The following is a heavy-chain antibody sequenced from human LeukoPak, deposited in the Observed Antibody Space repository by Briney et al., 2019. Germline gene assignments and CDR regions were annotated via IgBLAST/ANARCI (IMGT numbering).Heavy chain of an antibody. D-gene: IGHD1-1*01. Sequence: GGSLRLSCEASGFTFSKYGMHWVRQAPGKGLEWVAVLRSDGVNKYYADSVKGRFTISRDSSKNTLSLQMNSLRVEDTAIYYCARGLGGGYNCVDYWGQGTLVTVSS. J-gene: IGHJ4*02. CDR2: LRSDGVNK. CDR1: GFTFSKYG. V-gene: IGHV3-33*01. CDR3: ARGLGGGYNCVDY.